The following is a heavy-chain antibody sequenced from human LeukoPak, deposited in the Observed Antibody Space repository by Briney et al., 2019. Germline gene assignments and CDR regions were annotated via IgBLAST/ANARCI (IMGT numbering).Heavy chain of an antibody. J-gene: IGHJ4*02. CDR1: GFTFSSYA. Sequence: PGGSLRLSCAASGFTFSSYAMHWVRQAPGKGLEWVAVISYDGSNKYYADSVKGRFTISRDNSKNTLYLQMNSLRAEDTAVYYCARKGRVLLWFGELEDFFDYWGQGTLVTVSS. D-gene: IGHD3-10*01. V-gene: IGHV3-30-3*01. CDR2: ISYDGSNK. CDR3: ARKGRVLLWFGELEDFFDY.